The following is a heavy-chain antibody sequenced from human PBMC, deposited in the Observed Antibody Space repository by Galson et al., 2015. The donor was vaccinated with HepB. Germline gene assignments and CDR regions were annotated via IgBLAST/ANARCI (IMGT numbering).Heavy chain of an antibody. CDR2: ISAYNGNT. CDR1: GYTFTGYG. V-gene: IGHV1-18*01. Sequence: SVKVSCKASGYTFTGYGISWVRQAPGQGLEWMGWISAYNGNTNYAQKLQGRVTMTTDTSTSTAYMELRGLRSDDTAVYYCARGRYARGGVATVSWVDPWGQGTLVTVSS. D-gene: IGHD6-25*01. CDR3: ARGRYARGGVATVSWVDP. J-gene: IGHJ5*02.